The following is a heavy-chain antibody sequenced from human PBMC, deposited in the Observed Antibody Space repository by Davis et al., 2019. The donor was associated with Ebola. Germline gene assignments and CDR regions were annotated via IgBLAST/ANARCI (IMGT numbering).Heavy chain of an antibody. Sequence: GESLKISCAASGFTFSGSAMHWVRQAPGKGLEWVSLISGDGGSTYYADSVKGRFTISRDNSKNSLYLQMNSLRTEDTALYYCAKASRYFDWLRYYYYYGMDVWGQGTTVTVSS. CDR1: GFTFSGSA. V-gene: IGHV3-43*02. D-gene: IGHD3-9*01. CDR3: AKASRYFDWLRYYYYYGMDV. CDR2: ISGDGGST. J-gene: IGHJ6*02.